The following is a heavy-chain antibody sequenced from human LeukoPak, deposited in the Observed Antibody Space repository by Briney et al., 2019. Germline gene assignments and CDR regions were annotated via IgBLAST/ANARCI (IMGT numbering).Heavy chain of an antibody. V-gene: IGHV3-15*05. CDR3: VTDKPYRGLRTFDY. J-gene: IGHJ4*02. CDR2: MKSMADGGTT. CDR1: GFIFSNAW. Sequence: GGSLRLSCAGAGFIFSNAWMGWVRQAPGKGLEWVGRMKSMADGGTTDYVATMRGRFTISRQDSKSTLYLEIHSLKTEDTAVYYCVTDKPYRGLRTFDYWGQGTLVTVSS. D-gene: IGHD4-11*01.